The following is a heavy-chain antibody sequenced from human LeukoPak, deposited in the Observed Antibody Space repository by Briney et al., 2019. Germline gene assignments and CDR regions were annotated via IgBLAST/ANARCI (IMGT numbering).Heavy chain of an antibody. CDR3: AREGLTYYDYVRATPFDY. CDR2: ISSSGSTI. D-gene: IGHD3-16*01. V-gene: IGHV3-11*01. J-gene: IGHJ4*02. CDR1: GGSISSGSYY. Sequence: LSLTCAVSGGSISSGSYYWDWIRQAPGKGLEWVSYISSSGSTIYYADSVKGRFTISRDNAKNSLYLQMNSLRAEDTAVYYCAREGLTYYDYVRATPFDYWGQGTLVTVSS.